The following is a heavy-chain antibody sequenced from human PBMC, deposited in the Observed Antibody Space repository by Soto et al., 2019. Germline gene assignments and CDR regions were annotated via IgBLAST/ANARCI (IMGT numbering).Heavy chain of an antibody. V-gene: IGHV4-59*01. CDR1: GGSISNYY. J-gene: IGHJ5*02. D-gene: IGHD3-16*01. Sequence: LAITCNVSGGSISNYYWTWVRQSPEKGLEWIGYMYYNGNINYNPSLKSRVTISIDTSKNQFSLTLKSVTAADTAVYYCASGGNWFDPWGQGVLVTVSS. CDR3: ASGGNWFDP. CDR2: MYYNGNI.